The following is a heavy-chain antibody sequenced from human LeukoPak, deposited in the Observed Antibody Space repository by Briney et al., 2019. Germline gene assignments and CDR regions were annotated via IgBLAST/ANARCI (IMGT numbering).Heavy chain of an antibody. Sequence: TSETLSLTCTVSGCSISSSSYYWGWLRQPPGKGLEWIGSIYYSGSTYYNPSLKSRVTISVDTSKNQFSLKLSSVTAADTAVYYCASTAAAGPLYYFDYWGQGTLVTVSS. CDR3: ASTAAAGPLYYFDY. J-gene: IGHJ4*02. CDR1: GCSISSSSYY. D-gene: IGHD6-13*01. CDR2: IYYSGST. V-gene: IGHV4-39*01.